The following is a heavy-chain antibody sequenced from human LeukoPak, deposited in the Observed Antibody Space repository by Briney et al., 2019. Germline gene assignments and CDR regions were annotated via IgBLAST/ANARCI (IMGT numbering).Heavy chain of an antibody. CDR2: INHSGST. V-gene: IGHV4-34*01. Sequence: SETLSLTCAVYGGSSSGYYWSWIRQPPGKGLEWIGEINHSGSTNYNPSLKSRVTISVDTSKNQFSLKLSSVTAADTAVYYCARGVCSSTSCYGDYYYGMDVWGQGTTVTVSS. CDR3: ARGVCSSTSCYGDYYYGMDV. CDR1: GGSSSGYY. D-gene: IGHD2-2*01. J-gene: IGHJ6*02.